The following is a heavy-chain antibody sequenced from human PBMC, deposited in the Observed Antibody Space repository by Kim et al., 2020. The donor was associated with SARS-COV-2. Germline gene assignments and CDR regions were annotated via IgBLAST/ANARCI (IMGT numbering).Heavy chain of an antibody. Sequence: SETLSLTCTVSGGSISSGGYYWSWIRQHPGKDLEWIGYIYYSGSTYYNPSLKSRVTISVDTSKNQFSLKLSSVTAADTAVYYCARMEGLGSSGSYYIPWWGQGTLVTVSS. D-gene: IGHD3-22*01. J-gene: IGHJ4*02. V-gene: IGHV4-31*03. CDR3: ARMEGLGSSGSYYIPW. CDR2: IYYSGST. CDR1: GGSISSGGYY.